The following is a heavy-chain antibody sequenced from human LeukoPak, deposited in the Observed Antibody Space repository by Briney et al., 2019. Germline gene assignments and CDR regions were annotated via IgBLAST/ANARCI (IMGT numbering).Heavy chain of an antibody. V-gene: IGHV3-23*01. CDR1: GFIFGNYY. CDR3: CDGMDG. CDR2: INGTGSTT. Sequence: PGGSLRLSCEASGFIFGNYYMSWVRQAPGKGLEWVAAINGTGSTTYHADSVKGRFTISRDNSKNTLYLQMNSLRSEDTATYYCCDGMDGWGQGTTVAVSS. J-gene: IGHJ6*02.